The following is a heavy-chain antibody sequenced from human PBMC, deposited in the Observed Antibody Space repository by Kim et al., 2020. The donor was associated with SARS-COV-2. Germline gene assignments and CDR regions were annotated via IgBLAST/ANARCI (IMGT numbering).Heavy chain of an antibody. CDR2: ISYDGSNK. CDR1: GFTFSSYG. Sequence: GGSLRLSCAASGFTFSSYGMHWVRQAPGKGLEWVAVISYDGSNKYYADSVKGRFTISRDNSKNTLYLQMNSLRAEDTAVYYCAKGDTMIVVVITYDYGMDVWGQGATVTVSS. D-gene: IGHD3-22*01. CDR3: AKGDTMIVVVITYDYGMDV. J-gene: IGHJ6*02. V-gene: IGHV3-30*18.